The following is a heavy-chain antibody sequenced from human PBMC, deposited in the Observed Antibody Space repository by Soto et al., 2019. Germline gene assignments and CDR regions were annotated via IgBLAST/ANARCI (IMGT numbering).Heavy chain of an antibody. D-gene: IGHD2-21*01. V-gene: IGHV1-18*04. Sequence: ASLKVSWKASGYTCTSYGISWVRQAPGQGLEWMGWISAYNGNTNYAQKLQGRVTMTTDTSTSTAYMELRSLRSDDTAVYYCATGGTYCGGDCYAYWGQGTLVTVSS. J-gene: IGHJ4*02. CDR1: GYTCTSYG. CDR2: ISAYNGNT. CDR3: ATGGTYCGGDCYAY.